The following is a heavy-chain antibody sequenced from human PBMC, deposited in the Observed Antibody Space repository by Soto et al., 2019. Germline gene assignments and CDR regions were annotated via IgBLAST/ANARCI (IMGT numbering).Heavy chain of an antibody. J-gene: IGHJ4*02. Sequence: QALPLTDTGSGGSESRGSFYCSWIRQPPGKGLEWIGYIYYTGSNTYNPSLKSRVTMSADTSQNQFSLRLSSVTAADTAVYYCARGYCTRTSCSIFTYLVQGT. D-gene: IGHD2-2*01. CDR1: GGSESRGSFY. V-gene: IGHV4-61*01. CDR2: IYYTGSN. CDR3: ARGYCTRTSCSIFTY.